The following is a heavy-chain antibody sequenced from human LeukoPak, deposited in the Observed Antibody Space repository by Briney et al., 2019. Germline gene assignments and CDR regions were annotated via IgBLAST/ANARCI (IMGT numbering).Heavy chain of an antibody. CDR3: ARSSGRNGMDV. Sequence: VASVKDSSKAPLYTFTIYYIHCVRQAPEQGREWMGIINPSGGSTSYAQKFQGRVTITRDTSTSTVYMELSSLRSEDTDVYYCARSSGRNGMDVWGKGTTVTVSS. CDR2: INPSGGST. D-gene: IGHD3-10*01. J-gene: IGHJ6*04. V-gene: IGHV1-46*01. CDR1: LYTFTIYY.